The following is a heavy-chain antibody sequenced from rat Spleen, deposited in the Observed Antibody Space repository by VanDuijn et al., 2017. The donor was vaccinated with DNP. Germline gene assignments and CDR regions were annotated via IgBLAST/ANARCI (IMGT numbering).Heavy chain of an antibody. CDR2: ISPSGANI. CDR3: ARHGRVTTVATYWYFDF. Sequence: EVQLVESGGGLVQPGRSLKLSCAASGFTFSHYYMAWVRQAPTRGLEWVASISPSGANIYYRDSVRGRFTISRDNAKSILYLQMDSLRSEDTATYFCARHGRVTTVATYWYFDFWGPGTMVTVSS. V-gene: IGHV5-25*01. CDR1: GFTFSHYY. J-gene: IGHJ1*01. D-gene: IGHD1-3*01.